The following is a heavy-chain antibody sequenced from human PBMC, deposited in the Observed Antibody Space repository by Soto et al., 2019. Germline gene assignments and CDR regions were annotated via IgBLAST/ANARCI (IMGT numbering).Heavy chain of an antibody. CDR2: IYHSGST. Sequence: SESLSLTCAVSGGSISSSNWGSWVRQPPGKGLEWIGEIYHSGSTNYNPSLQSRVTISVDKSKNQFSLELSSVTAADTAVYYCAVSPTRCISTSCSPDVWGQGTTVTVSS. J-gene: IGHJ6*02. CDR3: AVSPTRCISTSCSPDV. CDR1: GGSISSSNW. V-gene: IGHV4-4*02. D-gene: IGHD2-2*01.